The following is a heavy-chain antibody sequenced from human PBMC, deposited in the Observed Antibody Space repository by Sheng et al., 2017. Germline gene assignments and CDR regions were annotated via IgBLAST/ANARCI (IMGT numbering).Heavy chain of an antibody. CDR1: GGTFSSYA. V-gene: IGHV1-69*05. CDR2: IIPIFGTA. J-gene: IGHJ5*02. D-gene: IGHD6-13*01. CDR3: ARVMSPYQGLAAAGRGWFDP. Sequence: QVQLVQSGAEVKKPGSSVKVSCKASGGTFSSYAISWVRQAPGQGLEWMGGIIPIFGTANYAQKFQGRVTITTDESTSTAYMELSSLRSEDTAVYYCARVMSPYQGLAAAGRGWFDPWGQGTLVTVSS.